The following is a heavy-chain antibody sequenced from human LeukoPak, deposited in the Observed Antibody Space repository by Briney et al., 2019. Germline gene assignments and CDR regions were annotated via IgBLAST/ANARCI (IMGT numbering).Heavy chain of an antibody. D-gene: IGHD1-14*01. CDR2: INIDGSST. Sequence: PGGSLRLSCAASGLTFRAYYMHWFRQAPGKGLVWVSRINIDGSSTTYADSVKGRFTVSRDNAKNTLYLQMNSLRAEDTAVYYCACYGIEPPYWGQGTLVTVPS. CDR3: ACYGIEPPY. V-gene: IGHV3-74*01. CDR1: GLTFRAYY. J-gene: IGHJ4*02.